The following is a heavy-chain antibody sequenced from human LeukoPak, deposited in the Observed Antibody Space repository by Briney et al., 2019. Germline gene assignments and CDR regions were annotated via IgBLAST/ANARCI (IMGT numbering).Heavy chain of an antibody. CDR2: IYYSGST. D-gene: IGHD4-17*01. CDR1: GGSISSYY. J-gene: IGHJ4*02. V-gene: IGHV4-59*01. Sequence: SETLSLTCTVSGGSISSYYWSWIRQPPGKGLEWIGYIYYSGSTNYNPSLKSRVTISVDTSKNQFSLKLSSVTAADTAVYYCARDGTYGDYDGGPFDYWGQGTLVTVSS. CDR3: ARDGTYGDYDGGPFDY.